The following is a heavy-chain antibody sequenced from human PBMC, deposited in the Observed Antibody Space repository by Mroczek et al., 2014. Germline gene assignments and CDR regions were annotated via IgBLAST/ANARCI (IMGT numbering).Heavy chain of an antibody. CDR3: ARGWGSSWINWFDP. V-gene: IGHV4-34*01. Sequence: QVQLQQWGAGLLKPSETLSLTCAVYGGSFSGYYWSWIRQPPGKGLEWIGEINHSGSTNYNPSLKSRVTISVDTSKNQFSLKLSSVTAADTAVYYCARGWGSSWINWFDPWGQGTLVTVSS. J-gene: IGHJ5*02. CDR2: INHSGST. CDR1: GGSFSGYY. D-gene: IGHD6-13*01.